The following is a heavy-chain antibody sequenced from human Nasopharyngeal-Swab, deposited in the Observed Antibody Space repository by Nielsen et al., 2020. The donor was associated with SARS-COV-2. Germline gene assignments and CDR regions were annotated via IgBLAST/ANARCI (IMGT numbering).Heavy chain of an antibody. J-gene: IGHJ3*02. Sequence: GGSLRLSCAASGFTFDDYAMHWVRHAPGKGLEWASGISWNSGSIGYADSVKGRFTISRDNAKNSLYLQMNSLRAEDTALYYCAKDTGHYYGSGLHDAFDIWGQGTMVTVSS. CDR1: GFTFDDYA. CDR2: ISWNSGSI. D-gene: IGHD3-10*01. V-gene: IGHV3-9*01. CDR3: AKDTGHYYGSGLHDAFDI.